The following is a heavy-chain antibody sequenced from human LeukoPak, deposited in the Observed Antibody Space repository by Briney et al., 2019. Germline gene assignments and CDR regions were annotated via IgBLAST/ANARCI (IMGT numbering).Heavy chain of an antibody. CDR2: INHSGST. J-gene: IGHJ3*02. CDR3: ARGLKNYYDSSGYLAFDI. D-gene: IGHD3-22*01. Sequence: PSETLSLTSAVYGGSFSGYYWSWIRQPPGKGLEWIGEINHSGSTNYNPSLKSRVTISVDTSKNQFSLKLSSVTAADTAVYYCARGLKNYYDSSGYLAFDIWGQGTMVTVSS. V-gene: IGHV4-34*01. CDR1: GGSFSGYY.